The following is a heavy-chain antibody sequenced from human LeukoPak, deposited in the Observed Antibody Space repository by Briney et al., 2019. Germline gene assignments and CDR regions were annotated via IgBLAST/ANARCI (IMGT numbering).Heavy chain of an antibody. V-gene: IGHV4-59*08. CDR3: ARLLGSHINYFDP. D-gene: IGHD2-21*01. CDR1: GGSISSYY. J-gene: IGHJ5*02. Sequence: PSETLSLTCTVSGGSISSYYWSWIRQPPGKGLEWIGYIYYSGSTNYNPSLKSRVTISVDTSKNQFSLKLSSVIAADTAVYYCARLLGSHINYFDPWGQGTLVTVSS. CDR2: IYYSGST.